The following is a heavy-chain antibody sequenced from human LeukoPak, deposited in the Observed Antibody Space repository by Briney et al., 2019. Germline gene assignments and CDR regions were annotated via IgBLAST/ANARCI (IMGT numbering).Heavy chain of an antibody. D-gene: IGHD3-16*01. CDR2: IYSVGTT. V-gene: IGHV3-66*01. Sequence: PGGSLRLSCAASGFTVSSNYMSWVRQAPGKGLEWVSVIYSVGTTYYADSVKGRFTISRDNSKYTLYLQMNSLRAEDTAVYYCARGGRIHVSFDNWGQGTLVTVSS. J-gene: IGHJ4*02. CDR1: GFTVSSNY. CDR3: ARGGRIHVSFDN.